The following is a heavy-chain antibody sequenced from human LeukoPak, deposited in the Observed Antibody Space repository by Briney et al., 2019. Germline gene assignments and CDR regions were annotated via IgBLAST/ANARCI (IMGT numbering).Heavy chain of an antibody. CDR3: ARDPTLYCSSTSCYEDGGWFDP. J-gene: IGHJ5*02. V-gene: IGHV3-11*04. CDR2: ISSSGSTI. Sequence: GGSLRLSCAASGFTFSDYYMSWIRQAPGKGLEWVSYISSSGSTIYYADSVKGRFTISRDNAKNSLYLQMNSLRAEDTAVYYCARDPTLYCSSTSCYEDGGWFDPWGQGTLVTVSS. CDR1: GFTFSDYY. D-gene: IGHD2-2*01.